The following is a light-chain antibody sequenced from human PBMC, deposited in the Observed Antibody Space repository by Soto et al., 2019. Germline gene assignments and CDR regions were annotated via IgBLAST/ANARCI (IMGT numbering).Light chain of an antibody. CDR3: SSYTGSTNYV. J-gene: IGLJ1*01. V-gene: IGLV2-14*01. Sequence: QSALTQPASVSGSPGQSITISCTGTSSDVGIYNYVSWYQQHPGKAPKLMIYQVTNRPSGVSNRFSGSKSGNTASLTISGLQAEDGADYYCSSYTGSTNYVFGTGTKV. CDR2: QVT. CDR1: SSDVGIYNY.